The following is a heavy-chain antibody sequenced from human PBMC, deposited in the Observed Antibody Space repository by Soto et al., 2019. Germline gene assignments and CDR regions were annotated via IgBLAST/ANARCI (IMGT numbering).Heavy chain of an antibody. D-gene: IGHD3-16*02. V-gene: IGHV4-34*01. Sequence: QVQLQQWGAGLLKPSETLSLTCAVYGGSFRGYYWSWIRQPPGTGMEWIGEINHSGSTNYNPSLKSRVTISVDTSKNQCYLKLSSGTAADTAVYYCVRVLRVLGDYVWGSYRSGIDYWGQGTLVNVSS. CDR1: GGSFRGYY. J-gene: IGHJ4*02. CDR2: INHSGST. CDR3: VRVLRVLGDYVWGSYRSGIDY.